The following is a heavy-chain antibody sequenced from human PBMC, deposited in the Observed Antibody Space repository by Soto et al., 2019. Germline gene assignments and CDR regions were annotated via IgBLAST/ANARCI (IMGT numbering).Heavy chain of an antibody. D-gene: IGHD2-21*02. CDR2: IYYSGST. J-gene: IGHJ2*01. V-gene: IGHV4-31*03. CDR1: GGSISSGGYY. Sequence: QVQLQETGPGLVKPSQTRSLTCTVSGGSISSGGYYWSWIRQHPGKGLEWIGYIYYSGSTYYNPXLKSRVTISVXXSXNXSSLKLSSVTAADTAVYYCARLGVVTANRESWYFDLWGRGTLVTVSS. CDR3: ARLGVVTANRESWYFDL.